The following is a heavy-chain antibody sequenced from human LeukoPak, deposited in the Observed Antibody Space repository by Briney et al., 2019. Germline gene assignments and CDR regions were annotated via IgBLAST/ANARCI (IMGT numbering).Heavy chain of an antibody. CDR2: INPNSGGT. CDR1: GSPFTGYY. Sequence: ASVRASCKASGSPFTGYYMHWVRQSPGHGREWMGWINPNSGGTNYAQKLQGRVTMTRDTSISTAYMALSRLRSDDTAVYYCARAKYGLGMVRGNEYYFDYWGQGTLVTVSS. CDR3: ARAKYGLGMVRGNEYYFDY. J-gene: IGHJ4*02. D-gene: IGHD3-10*01. V-gene: IGHV1-2*02.